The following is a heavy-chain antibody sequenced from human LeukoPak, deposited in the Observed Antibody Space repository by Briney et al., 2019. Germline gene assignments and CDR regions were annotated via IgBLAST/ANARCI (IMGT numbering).Heavy chain of an antibody. V-gene: IGHV3-21*01. Sequence: GGSLRLSCAASGFTFSSYNMNWVRQAPGKGLEWVSSVSGSSSYIYYADSVKGRFTISRDNAKNSLYLQMNSLRAEDTAVYYCASTSNSALGLPYFDHWGQGSLVTVSS. D-gene: IGHD5-18*01. CDR2: VSGSSSYI. CDR3: ASTSNSALGLPYFDH. J-gene: IGHJ4*02. CDR1: GFTFSSYN.